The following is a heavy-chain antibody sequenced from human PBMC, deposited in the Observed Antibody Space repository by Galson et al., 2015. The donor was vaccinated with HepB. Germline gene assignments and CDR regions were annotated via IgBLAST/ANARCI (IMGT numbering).Heavy chain of an antibody. CDR3: ARKNALGVSDY. J-gene: IGHJ4*02. CDR1: GFTFSSYG. CDR2: ISHDGSNK. V-gene: IGHV3-30*03. Sequence: SLRLSCAASGFTFSSYGMHWVRQAPGKGLEWVAVISHDGSNKYYADSVKGRFTISRDNSENTLYLQMNSLRVEDTAVYYCARKNALGVSDYWVQGTLVTVSS. D-gene: IGHD3-10*01.